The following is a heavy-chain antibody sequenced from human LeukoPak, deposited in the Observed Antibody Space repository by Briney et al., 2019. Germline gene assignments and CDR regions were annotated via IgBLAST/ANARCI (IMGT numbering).Heavy chain of an antibody. V-gene: IGHV1-2*02. CDR2: LNPNSGGT. J-gene: IGHJ4*02. D-gene: IGHD2-8*01. CDR1: GYSFTGYY. CDR3: ARVDGCFNGVCYLVMGFHFEY. Sequence: ASVKVSCKASGYSFTGYYIYWVRQAPGQGLEWMGWLNPNSGGTNYAQEFQGRVTVTRDTSISTAYMELSSLRSDDTAVYYCARVDGCFNGVCYLVMGFHFEYWGQGSLVTVSS.